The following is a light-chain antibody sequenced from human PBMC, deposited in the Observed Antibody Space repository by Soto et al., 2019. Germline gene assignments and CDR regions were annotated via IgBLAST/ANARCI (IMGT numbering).Light chain of an antibody. CDR2: GAS. V-gene: IGKV3-15*01. CDR1: QSVSSN. CDR3: QQDNNWPKT. J-gene: IGKJ1*01. Sequence: EIVMTQSPATLSVSPGERATLSCRASQSVSSNLAWYQQKPGQAPRLLIYGASTRATGIPARFSGSGSGTEFTLTISSLQSEDFAVSYCQQDNNWPKTFGQGTKV.